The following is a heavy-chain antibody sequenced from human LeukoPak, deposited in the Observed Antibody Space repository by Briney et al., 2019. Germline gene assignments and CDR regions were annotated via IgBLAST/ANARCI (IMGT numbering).Heavy chain of an antibody. V-gene: IGHV3-48*02. Sequence: PGGSLRLSCAASGFTFSTYSMNWVRQAPGKGLEWVSYISSRSRTKYYADSVKGRFTISRDNAKNSLNLQMNSLRDEDTAVYYCVTRYSPQVLDYWGQGTLVTVSS. J-gene: IGHJ4*02. D-gene: IGHD2-2*02. CDR1: GFTFSTYS. CDR2: ISSRSRTK. CDR3: VTRYSPQVLDY.